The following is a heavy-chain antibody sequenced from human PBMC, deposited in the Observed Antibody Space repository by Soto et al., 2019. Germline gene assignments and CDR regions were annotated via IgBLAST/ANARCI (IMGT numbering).Heavy chain of an antibody. CDR3: ARHDSSGYDFFDF. Sequence: ETLSLTCTVSGDSISSSGYYWGWIRQSPGKGLEWIASIFHTGKTYYNPSVKSRVPISVDTSRNQFSLKVTSVNAADTAMFYCARHDSSGYDFFDFWGQGTLVTVSS. J-gene: IGHJ4*02. CDR1: GDSISSSGYY. CDR2: IFHTGKT. V-gene: IGHV4-39*01. D-gene: IGHD5-12*01.